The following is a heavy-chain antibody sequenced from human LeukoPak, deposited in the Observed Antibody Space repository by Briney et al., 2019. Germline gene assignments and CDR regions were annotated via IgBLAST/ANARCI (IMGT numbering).Heavy chain of an antibody. D-gene: IGHD2-21*02. Sequence: SVKVSCKASVGTFSSYAISWVRQAPGQGLEWMGRIIPIFGTANYAQKFQGRVTITTDESTSTAYMELSGLRSEDTAVYYCAREVTPFDAFDIWGQGTMVTVS. J-gene: IGHJ3*02. CDR1: VGTFSSYA. CDR3: AREVTPFDAFDI. V-gene: IGHV1-69*05. CDR2: IIPIFGTA.